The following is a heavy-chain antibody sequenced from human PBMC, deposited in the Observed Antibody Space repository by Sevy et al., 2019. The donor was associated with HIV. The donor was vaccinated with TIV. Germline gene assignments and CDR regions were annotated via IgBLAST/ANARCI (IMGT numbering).Heavy chain of an antibody. J-gene: IGHJ4*02. D-gene: IGHD3-9*01. CDR2: IKQGGSET. Sequence: GGSLRLSCAASGFTFGDYWLTWVRQVPGKGLEWVANIKQGGSETYYADSVKCRFSISRDNAKNSLYLQMNSLRAEDTAVYYCAGCQPDNSYHDGAVYYGLLFDHWGQGALVTVSS. CDR3: AGCQPDNSYHDGAVYYGLLFDH. V-gene: IGHV3-7*01. CDR1: GFTFGDYW.